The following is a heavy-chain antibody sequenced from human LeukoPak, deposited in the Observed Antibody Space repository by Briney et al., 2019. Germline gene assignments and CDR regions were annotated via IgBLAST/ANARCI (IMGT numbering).Heavy chain of an antibody. Sequence: GASVKVSCKASGYTFTSYGISWVRQAPGQGLEWMGWISAYNGNTNYAQKLQGRVTMTTDTSTSTAYMELRSLRSDDTAVYYCARDAAEYDFWSGYYTGILGYWGQGTPVTVSS. CDR2: ISAYNGNT. CDR1: GYTFTSYG. D-gene: IGHD3-3*01. V-gene: IGHV1-18*01. J-gene: IGHJ4*02. CDR3: ARDAAEYDFWSGYYTGILGY.